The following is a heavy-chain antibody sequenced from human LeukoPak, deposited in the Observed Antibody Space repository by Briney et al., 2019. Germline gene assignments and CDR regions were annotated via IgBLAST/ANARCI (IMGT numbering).Heavy chain of an antibody. J-gene: IGHJ4*02. CDR1: GFTFSSYS. V-gene: IGHV3-21*01. CDR2: ISSSSSYI. D-gene: IGHD2-21*02. Sequence: GGSLRLSCAASGFTFSSYSMNWVRQAPGKGLEWVPSISSSSSYIYYADSVKGRFTISRDNAKNSLYLQMNSLRAEDTAVYYCAYCGGDCWFDYWGQGTLVTVSS. CDR3: AYCGGDCWFDY.